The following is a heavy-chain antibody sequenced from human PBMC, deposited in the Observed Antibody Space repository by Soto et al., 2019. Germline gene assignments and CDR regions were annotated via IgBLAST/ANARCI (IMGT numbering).Heavy chain of an antibody. D-gene: IGHD3-10*01. V-gene: IGHV4-34*01. CDR3: ARGVGVPPRPPGYYYMDV. Sequence: PSETLSLTCAVYGGSFSGYYWSWIRQPPGKGLEWIGEINHSGSTNYNPSLKSRVTISVDTSKNQFSLKLSSVTAADTAVYYCARGVGVPPRPPGYYYMDVWGKGTTVTVSS. J-gene: IGHJ6*03. CDR1: GGSFSGYY. CDR2: INHSGST.